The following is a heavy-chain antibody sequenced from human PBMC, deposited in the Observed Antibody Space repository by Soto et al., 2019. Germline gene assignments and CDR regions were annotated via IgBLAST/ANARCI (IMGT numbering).Heavy chain of an antibody. J-gene: IGHJ6*02. Sequence: HPGGSLRLSCAASGFTFSSYGVHWVRQAPGKGLEWVAVISYDGSNKYYADSVKGRFTISRDNSKNTLYLQMNSLRAEDTAVYYCAKGAAGYCSGGSCCPGCMDVWGQGTTVTVSS. V-gene: IGHV3-30*18. CDR3: AKGAAGYCSGGSCCPGCMDV. CDR1: GFTFSSYG. D-gene: IGHD2-15*01. CDR2: ISYDGSNK.